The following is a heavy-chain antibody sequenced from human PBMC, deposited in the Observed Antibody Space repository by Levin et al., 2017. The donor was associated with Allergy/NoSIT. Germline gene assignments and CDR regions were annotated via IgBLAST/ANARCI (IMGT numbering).Heavy chain of an antibody. Sequence: ASVKVSCKASGYTFTSYYMHWVRQAPGQGLEWMGIINPSGGSTSYAQKFQGRVTMTRDTSTSTVYMELSSLRSEDTAVYYCARDPSGGYYDSSGPKTGGWFDPWGQGTLVTVSS. V-gene: IGHV1-46*01. CDR2: INPSGGST. D-gene: IGHD3-22*01. CDR3: ARDPSGGYYDSSGPKTGGWFDP. CDR1: GYTFTSYY. J-gene: IGHJ5*02.